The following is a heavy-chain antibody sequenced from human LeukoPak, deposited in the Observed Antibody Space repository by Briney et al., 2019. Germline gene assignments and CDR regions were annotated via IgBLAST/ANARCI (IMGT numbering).Heavy chain of an antibody. Sequence: SETLSLTCTVSGGSISSHYWSWIRQPPGKGLEWIGYIYYSGSTNYNPSLKSRVTISVDTSKNQFSLKLSSVTAADTAVYYCAREGYCSSTSCYTGWFDPWGQGTLVTVSS. V-gene: IGHV4-59*11. J-gene: IGHJ5*02. CDR1: GGSISSHY. D-gene: IGHD2-2*02. CDR2: IYYSGST. CDR3: AREGYCSSTSCYTGWFDP.